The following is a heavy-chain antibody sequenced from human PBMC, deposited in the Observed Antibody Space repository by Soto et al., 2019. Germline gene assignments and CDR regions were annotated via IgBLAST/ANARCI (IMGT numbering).Heavy chain of an antibody. CDR2: IYCSGST. CDR3: ARVPRGGYDFWSGYFDY. Sequence: PSETLSLTCTVSGGSISSGGYYWSWIRQHPGKGLEWIGYIYCSGSTYYNPSLKSRVTISVDTSKNQFSLKLSSVTAADTAVYYCARVPRGGYDFWSGYFDYWGQGTLVTVSS. D-gene: IGHD3-3*01. J-gene: IGHJ4*02. CDR1: GGSISSGGYY. V-gene: IGHV4-31*03.